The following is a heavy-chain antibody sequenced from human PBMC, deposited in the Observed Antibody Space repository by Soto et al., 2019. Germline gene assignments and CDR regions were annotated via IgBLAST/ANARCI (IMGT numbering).Heavy chain of an antibody. CDR2: IYYSGST. CDR3: ARAGGILTGYYSYYYYGMDV. J-gene: IGHJ6*02. CDR1: GGSISSSSYY. Sequence: QLQLQESGPGLVKPSETLSLTCTVSGGSISSSSYYWGWIRQPPGKGLEWIGSIYYSGSTYYNPSLKSRVTISVDTSKNQFSLKLSSVTAADTAVYYCARAGGILTGYYSYYYYGMDVWGQGTTVTVSS. V-gene: IGHV4-39*01. D-gene: IGHD3-9*01.